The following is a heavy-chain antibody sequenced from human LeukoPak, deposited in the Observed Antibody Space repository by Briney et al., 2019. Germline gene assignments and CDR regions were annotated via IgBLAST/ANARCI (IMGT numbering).Heavy chain of an antibody. CDR2: ISSSGSTI. V-gene: IGHV3-48*03. CDR1: GFTFSSYE. Sequence: GGSLRLSCAASGFTFSSYEMNWVRQAPGKGLEWVSYISSSGSTIYYADSVKGRFTISRDNAKNSLYLQMNSLRAEDTAVYYCATDSSGGSWIDAFDIWGQGTMVTVSS. D-gene: IGHD2-15*01. CDR3: ATDSSGGSWIDAFDI. J-gene: IGHJ3*02.